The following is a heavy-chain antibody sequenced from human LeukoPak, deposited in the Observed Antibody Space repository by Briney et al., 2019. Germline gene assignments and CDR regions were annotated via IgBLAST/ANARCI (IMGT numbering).Heavy chain of an antibody. Sequence: PSETLSLTCAVSGYSISSGYYWGWIRQPPGKGLEWIGSIYHSGSTYYNPSLKSRVPISVDTSKNQFSLKLSSVTAADTAVYYCARLKAARGGYFDYWGQGTLVTVSS. J-gene: IGHJ4*02. CDR2: IYHSGST. D-gene: IGHD6-6*01. V-gene: IGHV4-38-2*01. CDR3: ARLKAARGGYFDY. CDR1: GYSISSGYY.